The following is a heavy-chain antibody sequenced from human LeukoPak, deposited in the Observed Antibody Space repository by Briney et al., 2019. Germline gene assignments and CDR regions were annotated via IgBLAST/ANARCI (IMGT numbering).Heavy chain of an antibody. Sequence: SETLSLTCTVSGGSIRSYYWNWIRQPAGKGLEWIGRIYTSGSTNCNPPLKSRVTMSVDTSKNQFSLKLSSVTAADTAVYYCARGGWELPQFDYWGQGTLVTVSS. CDR2: IYTSGST. D-gene: IGHD1-26*01. CDR1: GGSIRSYY. J-gene: IGHJ4*02. CDR3: ARGGWELPQFDY. V-gene: IGHV4-4*07.